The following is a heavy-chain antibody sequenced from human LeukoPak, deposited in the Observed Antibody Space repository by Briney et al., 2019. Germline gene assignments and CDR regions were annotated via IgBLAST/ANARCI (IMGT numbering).Heavy chain of an antibody. V-gene: IGHV4-34*01. Sequence: PSETLSLTCAVSGGSFSGYYWTWIRQSPGKGLEWIGEMNHSGNNNYKTSLKSRVTISVDTAKNQFSLTVNSVTAADTAVYYCAGGSRLCSGTTNCYYYFDTWAQGTLVTVSS. D-gene: IGHD2-21*02. CDR3: AGGSRLCSGTTNCYYYFDT. CDR2: MNHSGNN. CDR1: GGSFSGYY. J-gene: IGHJ4*02.